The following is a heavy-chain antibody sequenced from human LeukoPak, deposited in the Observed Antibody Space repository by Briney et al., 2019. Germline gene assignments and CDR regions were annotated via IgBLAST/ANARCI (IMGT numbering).Heavy chain of an antibody. D-gene: IGHD3-10*01. Sequence: PGGSLRLSCAASGFTFSSYSMNWVRQAPGKGLEWVSSISSSSSYIYYADSVKGRFTISRDNAKNSLYLQMNSLRAEGTAVYYCARDPAYGSGSSYNWFDPWGQGTLVTVSS. CDR3: ARDPAYGSGSSYNWFDP. CDR2: ISSSSSYI. V-gene: IGHV3-21*01. J-gene: IGHJ5*02. CDR1: GFTFSSYS.